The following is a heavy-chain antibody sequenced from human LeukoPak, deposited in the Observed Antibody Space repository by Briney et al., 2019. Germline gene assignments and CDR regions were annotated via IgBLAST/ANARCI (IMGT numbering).Heavy chain of an antibody. CDR1: GYTLTELS. V-gene: IGHV1-24*01. CDR2: FDPEDGET. J-gene: IGHJ3*02. CDR3: ARSQYGAYAGDAFDI. Sequence: ASVKVSCKGSGYTLTELSMHWVRQAPGKGLEWMGGFDPEDGETIYAQKFQGRVTITTDESTSTAYMELSSLRSEDTAVYYCARSQYGAYAGDAFDIWGQGTMVTVSS. D-gene: IGHD4-17*01.